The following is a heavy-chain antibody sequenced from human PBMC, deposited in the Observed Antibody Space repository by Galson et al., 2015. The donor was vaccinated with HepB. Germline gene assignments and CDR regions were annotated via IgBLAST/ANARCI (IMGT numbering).Heavy chain of an antibody. V-gene: IGHV3-30*19. CDR1: GFTFSIYG. CDR2: ISHDDTFT. CDR3: ARDVSKTVDY. D-gene: IGHD1-1*01. Sequence: SLRLSCAASGFTFSIYGMHWVRQAPDKGLESVAVISHDDTFTGYADSVKGRFTVSRVNSRDTLHLQMNSLKPEDTAVYYCARDVSKTVDYWGQGTLVTVSS. J-gene: IGHJ4*02.